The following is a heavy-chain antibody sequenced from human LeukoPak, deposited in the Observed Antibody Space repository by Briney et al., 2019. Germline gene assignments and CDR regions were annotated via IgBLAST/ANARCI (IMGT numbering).Heavy chain of an antibody. J-gene: IGHJ5*02. D-gene: IGHD3-10*01. Sequence: GGSLRLSCAASGFTFSDYYMSWIRQAPGKGLEWVSYISSSGSTIYYADSVKGRFTISRDNAKNSLYLQMNSLRAEDTAVYYCASMVRGEYNRFDPWGQGTLVTVSS. CDR1: GFTFSDYY. CDR2: ISSSGSTI. CDR3: ASMVRGEYNRFDP. V-gene: IGHV3-11*01.